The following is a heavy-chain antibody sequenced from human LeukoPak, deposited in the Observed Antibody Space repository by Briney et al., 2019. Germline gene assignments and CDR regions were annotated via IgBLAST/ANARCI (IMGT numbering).Heavy chain of an antibody. CDR3: ARSLLQQLGYYFDY. Sequence: PSETLSLTCTVSGGSISSYYWSWIRQPPGKGLEWIGYIYYSGSTNYNPSLKSRVTISVDTSKNQFSLQLNSVTPEDTAVYYCARSLLQQLGYYFDYWGQGTLVTVSS. J-gene: IGHJ4*02. CDR1: GGSISSYY. CDR2: IYYSGST. V-gene: IGHV4-59*12. D-gene: IGHD6-13*01.